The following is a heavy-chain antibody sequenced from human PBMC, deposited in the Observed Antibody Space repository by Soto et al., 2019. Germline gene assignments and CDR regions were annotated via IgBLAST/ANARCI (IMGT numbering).Heavy chain of an antibody. CDR2: ISSSSSTI. J-gene: IGHJ4*02. CDR3: ARDLSSRWATKFDY. CDR1: GFTVSSNF. Sequence: TGGSLRLSCAASGFTVSSNFMSWVRQAPGKGLEWVSYISSSSSTIYYADSVKGRFTISRDNAKNSLYLQMNRLRAEDTAVYYCARDLSSRWATKFDYWGQGTLVTVSS. D-gene: IGHD6-13*01. V-gene: IGHV3-48*01.